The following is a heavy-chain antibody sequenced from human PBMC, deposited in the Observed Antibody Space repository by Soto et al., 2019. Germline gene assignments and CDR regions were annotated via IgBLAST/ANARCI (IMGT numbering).Heavy chain of an antibody. V-gene: IGHV3-33*01. CDR3: GSGVLQLWLGFDY. CDR2: IWYDGSNK. CDR1: GFTFSSYG. D-gene: IGHD5-18*01. J-gene: IGHJ4*02. Sequence: QVQLVESGGGVVQPGRSLRLSCAASGFTFSSYGMHWVRQAPGKGLEWVAVIWYDGSNKYYADSVKGRFTISRDNSKNTLYVQRNSLRAEDTAVYFCGSGVLQLWLGFDYWGQGTLVTVSS.